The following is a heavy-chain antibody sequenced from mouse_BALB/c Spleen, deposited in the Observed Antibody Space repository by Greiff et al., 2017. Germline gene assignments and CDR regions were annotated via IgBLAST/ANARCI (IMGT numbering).Heavy chain of an antibody. Sequence: VKLQESGPELVKPGASVKISCKASGYAFSSSWMNWVKQRPGQGLEWIGRIYPGDGDTNYNGKFKGKATLTADKSSSTAYMQLSSLTSVDSAVYFCARDGYYDWGQGTLVTVSA. V-gene: IGHV1-82*01. D-gene: IGHD2-3*01. CDR1: GYAFSSSW. J-gene: IGHJ3*01. CDR3: ARDGYYD. CDR2: IYPGDGDT.